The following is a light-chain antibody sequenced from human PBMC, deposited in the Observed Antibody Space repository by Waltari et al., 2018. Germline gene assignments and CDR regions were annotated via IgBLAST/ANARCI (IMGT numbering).Light chain of an antibody. V-gene: IGLV2-23*02. CDR3: CSYAGTTSWL. J-gene: IGLJ3*02. CDR1: SSDVGDYNL. CDR2: EVN. Sequence: QSALTQPASVSGSPGQSITISCTGTSSDVGDYNLVSWYQQHAGQVPKLIIYEVNKRPSGFSTRFSGSRSGNTASLTISRLQAEDEATYFCCSYAGTTSWLFGGGTKVTVL.